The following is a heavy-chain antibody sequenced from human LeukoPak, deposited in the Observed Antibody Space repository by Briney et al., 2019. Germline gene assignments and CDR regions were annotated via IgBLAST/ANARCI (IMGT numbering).Heavy chain of an antibody. Sequence: ASVKVSCKVSGYTLTELSMHWVRQAPGKGLEWMGGFDPEDGETIYAQKFQGRVTMTEATSTDTAYMELSSLRSEDTAVYYCATVLYSSGRLDYWGQGTLVTVSS. CDR2: FDPEDGET. D-gene: IGHD6-19*01. CDR3: ATVLYSSGRLDY. J-gene: IGHJ4*02. V-gene: IGHV1-24*01. CDR1: GYTLTELS.